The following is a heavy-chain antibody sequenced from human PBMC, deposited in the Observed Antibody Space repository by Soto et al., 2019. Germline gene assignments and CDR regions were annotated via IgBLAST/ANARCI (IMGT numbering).Heavy chain of an antibody. Sequence: SETLSLTCTVSGGSISSTSYYWGWIRQPPGKGLEWIGSVYYSGSTYYNPSLKSRVTISVDTSKNQFSLKLSSVTAADTAVYYCARVNSGWYLGAFDIWGQGTMVTVSS. CDR1: GGSISSTSYY. J-gene: IGHJ3*02. CDR3: ARVNSGWYLGAFDI. D-gene: IGHD6-19*01. V-gene: IGHV4-39*01. CDR2: VYYSGST.